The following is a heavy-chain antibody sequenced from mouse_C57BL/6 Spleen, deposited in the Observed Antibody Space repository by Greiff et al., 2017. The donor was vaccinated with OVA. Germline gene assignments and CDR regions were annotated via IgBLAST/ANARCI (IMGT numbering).Heavy chain of an antibody. V-gene: IGHV5-4*01. CDR1: GFTFSSYA. J-gene: IGHJ4*01. Sequence: EVQGVESGGGLVKPGGSLKLSCAASGFTFSSYAMSWVRQTPEKRLEWVATISDGGSYTYYPDNVKGRFTISRDNAKNNLYLQMSHLKSEDTAMYYCARAPGSYYAMDYWGQGTSVTVSS. CDR2: ISDGGSYT. D-gene: IGHD1-1*02. CDR3: ARAPGSYYAMDY.